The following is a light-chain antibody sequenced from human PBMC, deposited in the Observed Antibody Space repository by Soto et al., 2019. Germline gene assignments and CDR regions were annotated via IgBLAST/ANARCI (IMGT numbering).Light chain of an antibody. CDR3: QQYNSYSPT. Sequence: DIQMTQSPSTLSASVGDRVTITCRASQSISSWLAWYQQKPGKAPKLLIYDASSLDSGVPSRFSGSGSGTEFTLTISSPPPDDFATYSCQQYNSYSPTFGQGTKVEIK. V-gene: IGKV1-5*01. CDR1: QSISSW. CDR2: DAS. J-gene: IGKJ1*01.